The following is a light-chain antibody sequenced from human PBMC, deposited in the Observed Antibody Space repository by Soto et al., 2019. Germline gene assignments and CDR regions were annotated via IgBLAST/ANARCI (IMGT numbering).Light chain of an antibody. CDR2: AAS. Sequence: DIQLTQSPSFLSASVGDRVTITCRASQGISSYLAWYQQKPGKAPKLLIYAASTLQSGVPSRFSGSGSGTEFTLTISSLQPEDFAPYYCQLLITFGPGTKVDIK. CDR1: QGISSY. J-gene: IGKJ3*01. V-gene: IGKV1-9*01. CDR3: QLLIT.